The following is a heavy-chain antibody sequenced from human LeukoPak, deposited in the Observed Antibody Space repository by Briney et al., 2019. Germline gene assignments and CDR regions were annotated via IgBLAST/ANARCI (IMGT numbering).Heavy chain of an antibody. CDR1: GFTFSSYA. Sequence: GGSLRLSCAASGFTFSSYAMHWVRQAPGKGLEYVSAISSNGGSTYYANSVKGRFTTSRDNSKNTLYLQMGSLRAEDMAVYYCARGDGAYGDYYYGMDVWGQGTTVTVSS. J-gene: IGHJ6*02. CDR3: ARGDGAYGDYYYGMDV. CDR2: ISSNGGST. D-gene: IGHD4-17*01. V-gene: IGHV3-64*01.